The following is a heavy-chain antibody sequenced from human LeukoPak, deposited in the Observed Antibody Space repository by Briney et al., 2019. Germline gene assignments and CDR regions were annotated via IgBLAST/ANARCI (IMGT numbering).Heavy chain of an antibody. Sequence: ASVKVSCKASVYTFSSYGISWVRQAPGQGLEWMGWISAYNGNTNYAQKLQGRGTMNTDTSTSTAHMELRSLRSDDTAVYCCARQKGYSGYRGGFDPWGQGTLVTVSS. D-gene: IGHD5-12*01. CDR3: ARQKGYSGYRGGFDP. CDR2: ISAYNGNT. J-gene: IGHJ5*02. CDR1: VYTFSSYG. V-gene: IGHV1-18*01.